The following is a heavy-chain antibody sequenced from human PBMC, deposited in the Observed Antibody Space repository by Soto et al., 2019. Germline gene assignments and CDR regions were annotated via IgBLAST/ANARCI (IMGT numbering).Heavy chain of an antibody. J-gene: IGHJ4*02. D-gene: IGHD4-17*01. CDR3: AAAPYTVTQTYYFDY. V-gene: IGHV1-58*01. Sequence: SVKVSCKASGFTFTSSAVQWVRQARGQRLEWIGWIVVGSGNTNYAQKFQEKVTITRDMSTSTAYMELSSLRSEDTAVYYCAAAPYTVTQTYYFDYWGQGTLVTVSS. CDR1: GFTFTSSA. CDR2: IVVGSGNT.